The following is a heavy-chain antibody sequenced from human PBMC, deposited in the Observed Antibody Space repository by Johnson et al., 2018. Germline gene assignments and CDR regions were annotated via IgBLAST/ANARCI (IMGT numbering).Heavy chain of an antibody. CDR2: IHPSVSNT. CDR1: RYSFTNYW. J-gene: IGHJ2*01. D-gene: IGHD2-21*01. CDR3: ARSQGGGEAYWYFDF. V-gene: IGHV5-51*01. Sequence: EQLVQSGAEVKKPGESMKISCKGSRYSFTNYWIAWLRQVPGKGLEWMGVIHPSVSNTRYSPSFEGQVTISTDKAIGTAYLQWSSLKAPDNAMYYCARSQGGGEAYWYFDFWGRGTLVTVSS.